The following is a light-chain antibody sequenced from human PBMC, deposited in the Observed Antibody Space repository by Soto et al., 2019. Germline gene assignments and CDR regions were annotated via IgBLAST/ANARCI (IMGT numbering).Light chain of an antibody. Sequence: QSVLTQPASVSGSPGQSITISCSGTSSDVGRYNAVSWYQQHPGKVPQLMIYDVSIRPSGISDRFSASKSGNMASLTISGLQAGDEDDYYCSSYTVSGSYVFGTGTKVTVL. CDR2: DVS. CDR1: SSDVGRYNA. V-gene: IGLV2-14*03. CDR3: SSYTVSGSYV. J-gene: IGLJ1*01.